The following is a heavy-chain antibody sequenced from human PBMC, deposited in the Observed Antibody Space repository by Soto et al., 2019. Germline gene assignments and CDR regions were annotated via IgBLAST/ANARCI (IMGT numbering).Heavy chain of an antibody. CDR2: IYYSGST. Sequence: QVQLQESGPGLVKPSETLSLTCTVSGGSISSYYWSWIRQPPEKGLEWIGYIYYSGSTNDNPSLKSRVTISVDTSKNQFSLKLSSVTAADTAVYYCARGPGWQLGLGWFDPWGQRTLVTVSS. D-gene: IGHD2-15*01. CDR3: ARGPGWQLGLGWFDP. V-gene: IGHV4-59*01. J-gene: IGHJ5*02. CDR1: GGSISSYY.